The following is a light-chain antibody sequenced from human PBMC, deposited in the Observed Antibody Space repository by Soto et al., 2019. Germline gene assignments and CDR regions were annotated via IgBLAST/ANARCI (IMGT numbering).Light chain of an antibody. CDR3: QQCNDWPHT. Sequence: EIVMTQSPATLSVSPGERATLSCRASQSVSSNLAWYQHKPGQAPRLLIYGAFTRATGIPARFSGRGSGTEFTLTISSLQSEDCAVYYCQQCNDWPHTFGQGTKLEIK. V-gene: IGKV3-15*01. CDR1: QSVSSN. J-gene: IGKJ2*01. CDR2: GAF.